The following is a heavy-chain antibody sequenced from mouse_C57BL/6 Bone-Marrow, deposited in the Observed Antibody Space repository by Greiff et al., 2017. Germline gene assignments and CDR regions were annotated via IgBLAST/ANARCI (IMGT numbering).Heavy chain of an antibody. D-gene: IGHD1-1*01. J-gene: IGHJ4*01. V-gene: IGHV2-6-1*01. CDR1: GFSLTSYG. CDR2: IWSDGST. CDR3: ARHEGGYYGSSYAMDY. Sequence: QVQLQQSGPGLVAPSQSLSITCTVSGFSLTSYGVHWVRQPPGKGLEWLVVIWSDGSTTYNSALKSRLSISKDNSKSQVFLKMNSLQTDDTAMYYCARHEGGYYGSSYAMDYWGQGTSVTVSS.